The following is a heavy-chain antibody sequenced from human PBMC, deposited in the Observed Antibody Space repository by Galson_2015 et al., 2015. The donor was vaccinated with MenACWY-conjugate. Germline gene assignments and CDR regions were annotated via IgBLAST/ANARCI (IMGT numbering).Heavy chain of an antibody. CDR3: TRDGAWNLFDF. CDR2: MNRDGSSI. J-gene: IGHJ4*02. CDR1: GFTFNNSW. Sequence: SLRLSCAASGFTFNNSWMHWVRQAPGKGLVWVSRMNRDGSSISYADAVKGRFTVSRDNAKNILYLQMNSLRAEDTAVYYCTRDGAWNLFDFWGQGTLVTVSS. V-gene: IGHV3-74*01. D-gene: IGHD1-1*01.